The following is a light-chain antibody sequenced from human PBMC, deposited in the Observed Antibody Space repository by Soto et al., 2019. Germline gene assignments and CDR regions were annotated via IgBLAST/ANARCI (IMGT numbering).Light chain of an antibody. CDR3: SSYAGSPLWVV. V-gene: IGLV2-8*01. CDR1: SSDVGGYNY. CDR2: EVS. Sequence: QSVLTQPPSASGSPGQSVTISCTGTSSDVGGYNYVSWYQQHPGKAPKVMIYEVSKRPSGVPDRFSGSKSGNTASLTVSGLQAEDEADYYCSSYAGSPLWVVFGGGTKLTVL. J-gene: IGLJ2*01.